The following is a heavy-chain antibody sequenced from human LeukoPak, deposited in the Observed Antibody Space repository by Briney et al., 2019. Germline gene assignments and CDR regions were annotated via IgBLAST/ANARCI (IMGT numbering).Heavy chain of an antibody. CDR2: INHSGST. V-gene: IGHV4-34*01. CDR1: GGSFSGYY. J-gene: IGHJ4*02. D-gene: IGHD1-7*01. Sequence: PSETLSLTCAVYGGSFSGYYWSWIRQPPGKGLEWIGEINHSGSTNYNPSLESRLTISADTSKNEFSLKLTSVTAADTALYYCARGLELRYWGQGTLVTVSS. CDR3: ARGLELRY.